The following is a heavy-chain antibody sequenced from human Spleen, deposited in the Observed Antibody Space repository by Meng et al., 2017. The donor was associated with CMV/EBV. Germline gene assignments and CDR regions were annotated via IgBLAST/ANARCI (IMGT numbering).Heavy chain of an antibody. CDR3: ARADSSSWRSFDY. D-gene: IGHD6-13*01. J-gene: IGHJ4*02. Sequence: CAAYGGTFSGYYWSWIRQPPGKGLECIGEINHSGSTNYNPSLTSRVTISVDTSKHQFSLKLSSATAADTAVYYCARADSSSWRSFDYWGQGTLVTVSS. CDR1: GGTFSGYY. CDR2: INHSGST. V-gene: IGHV4-34*01.